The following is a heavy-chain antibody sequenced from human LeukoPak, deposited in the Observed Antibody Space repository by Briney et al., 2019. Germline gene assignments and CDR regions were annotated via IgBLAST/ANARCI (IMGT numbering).Heavy chain of an antibody. J-gene: IGHJ4*02. CDR3: AKGFGSYYSSGVYMAY. V-gene: IGHV3-30*04. CDR2: ISYDGTNK. Sequence: PGGSLRLSCAASGFTFSSYAMHWVRQAPGKGLEWVALISYDGTNKYYADSVKGRFTISRDNSKNTLYLQMNSLRAEDTAVYYCAKGFGSYYSSGVYMAYWGQGTLVTVSS. D-gene: IGHD1-26*01. CDR1: GFTFSSYA.